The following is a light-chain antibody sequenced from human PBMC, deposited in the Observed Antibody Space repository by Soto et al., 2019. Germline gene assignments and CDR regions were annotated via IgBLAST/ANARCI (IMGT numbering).Light chain of an antibody. Sequence: QSALAQPASVSGSPGQSITISCTGTSSDVGGYNSVSWYHQHPGKAPKLVIYEVTNRPSGISNRFSGSRSGNTASLTISGLQAEDEADYYCSSYTSSSTRVFGTGTKVTVL. CDR2: EVT. V-gene: IGLV2-14*01. CDR3: SSYTSSSTRV. CDR1: SSDVGGYNS. J-gene: IGLJ1*01.